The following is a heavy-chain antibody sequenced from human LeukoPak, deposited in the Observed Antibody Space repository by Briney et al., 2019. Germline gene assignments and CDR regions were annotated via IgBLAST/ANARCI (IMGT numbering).Heavy chain of an antibody. CDR2: IRYDGSNK. V-gene: IGHV3-30*02. J-gene: IGHJ3*02. Sequence: GGSLRLSCAASGFTFSSYGMHWVRQAPGKGLEWVAFIRYDGSNKYYADSVKGRFTISRDNSKNTLYLQMNSLRAEDTAVYYCAKAVYCGGDCPDAFDIWGQGIMVTVSS. CDR3: AKAVYCGGDCPDAFDI. D-gene: IGHD2-21*01. CDR1: GFTFSSYG.